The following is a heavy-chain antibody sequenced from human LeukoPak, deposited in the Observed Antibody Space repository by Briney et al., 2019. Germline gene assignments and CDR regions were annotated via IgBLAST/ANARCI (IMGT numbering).Heavy chain of an antibody. CDR3: AKVVDTPMILYGAFDI. V-gene: IGHV3-23*01. CDR2: ISASGNST. D-gene: IGHD5-18*01. CDR1: GFTFSNYG. J-gene: IGHJ3*02. Sequence: GGSLRLSCAASGFTFSNYGMSWVRQAPGKGLEWVSGISASGNSTYYADSVKGRFTISRDNAKNSLYLQMNSLRAEDTAVYYCAKVVDTPMILYGAFDIWGQGTMVTVAS.